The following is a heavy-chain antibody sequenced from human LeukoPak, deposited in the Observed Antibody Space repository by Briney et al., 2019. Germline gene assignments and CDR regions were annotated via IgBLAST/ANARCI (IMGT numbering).Heavy chain of an antibody. V-gene: IGHV3-7*01. Sequence: GGSLRLSCAASGFTFSSYTMHWVRQAPGKGLEWVANIKQDGSEKYYVDSVKGRFTISRDNAKNSLYLQMNSLRAEDTAVYYCARESGRRGSGSYFDYWGQGTLVTVSS. CDR2: IKQDGSEK. J-gene: IGHJ4*02. CDR3: ARESGRRGSGSYFDY. CDR1: GFTFSSYT. D-gene: IGHD3-10*01.